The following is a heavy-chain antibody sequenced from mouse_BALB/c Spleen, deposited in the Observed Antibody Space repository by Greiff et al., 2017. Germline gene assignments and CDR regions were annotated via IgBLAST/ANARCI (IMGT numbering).Heavy chain of an antibody. Sequence: VQLQQSGPELVKPGASVKISCKASGYAFSSSWMNWVKQRPGQGLEWIGRIYPGDGDTNYNGKFKGKATLTADKSSSTAYMQLSSLTSVDSAVYFCARGDYYGSSYGYWGQGTTLTVSS. CDR3: ARGDYYGSSYGY. J-gene: IGHJ2*01. CDR2: IYPGDGDT. CDR1: GYAFSSSW. V-gene: IGHV1-82*01. D-gene: IGHD1-1*01.